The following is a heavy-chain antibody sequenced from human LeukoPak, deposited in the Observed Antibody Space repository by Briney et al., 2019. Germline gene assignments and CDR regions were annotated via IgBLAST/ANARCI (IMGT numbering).Heavy chain of an antibody. J-gene: IGHJ4*02. Sequence: SETLSLTCAVYGGSFGGYYWSWIRQPPGKGLEWIGEINHSGSTNYNPSLKSRVTISVDTSKNQFSPKLSSVTAADTAVYYCARGRSRRITMIVVVNPYDYWGQGTLVTVSS. D-gene: IGHD3-22*01. CDR3: ARGRSRRITMIVVVNPYDY. CDR2: INHSGST. CDR1: GGSFGGYY. V-gene: IGHV4-34*01.